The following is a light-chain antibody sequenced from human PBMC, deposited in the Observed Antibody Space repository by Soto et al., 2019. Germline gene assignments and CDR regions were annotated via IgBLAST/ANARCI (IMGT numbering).Light chain of an antibody. J-gene: IGKJ2*01. V-gene: IGKV3-11*01. CDR2: DAS. CDR1: QSVTNS. CDR3: QHRSNCPRT. Sequence: EIVLAQSPATLSLSPGERATLSCRASQSVTNSLAWFQQKPGQAPRLLIYDASNRATDLPPRFSSSRSGTEFTLTISSIAPEDVAVYYCQHRSNCPRTFGQGTKLEIK.